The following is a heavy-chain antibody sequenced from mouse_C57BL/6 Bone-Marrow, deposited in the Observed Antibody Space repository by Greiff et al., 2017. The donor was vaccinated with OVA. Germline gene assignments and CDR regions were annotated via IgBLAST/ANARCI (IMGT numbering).Heavy chain of an antibody. V-gene: IGHV5-12*01. CDR1: GFTFSDYY. CDR2: ISNGGGST. CDR3: ARRELLQAMDY. D-gene: IGHD1-1*01. Sequence: EVKVVESGGGLVQPGGSLKLSCAASGFTFSDYYMYWVRQTPEQRLEWVAYISNGGGSTYYPDTVKGRFTISRDNAKNTLYLQMSRLKSEDTAMYYCARRELLQAMDYWGQGTSVTVSS. J-gene: IGHJ4*01.